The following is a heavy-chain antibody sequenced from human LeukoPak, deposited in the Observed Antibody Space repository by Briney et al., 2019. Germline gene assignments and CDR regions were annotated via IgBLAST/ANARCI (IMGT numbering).Heavy chain of an antibody. V-gene: IGHV1-2*02. CDR2: INPNSGGT. CDR1: GYTFTGYY. D-gene: IGHD2-15*01. Sequence: AASVKVSCKASGYTFTGYYMHWVRQAPGQGPEWMGWINPNSGGTNYAQKFQGRVTKTRDTSISTAYMELSRLRSDDTAVYYCARDRGVDYCSGGSCSHYYYYMDVWGKGTTVTISS. J-gene: IGHJ6*03. CDR3: ARDRGVDYCSGGSCSHYYYYMDV.